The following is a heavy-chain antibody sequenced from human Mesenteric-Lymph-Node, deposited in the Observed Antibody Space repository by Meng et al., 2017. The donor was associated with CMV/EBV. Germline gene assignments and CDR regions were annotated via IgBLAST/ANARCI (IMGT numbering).Heavy chain of an antibody. J-gene: IGHJ6*02. Sequence: GESLKISCAASGFTFSSYAMSWVRQAPGKGLEWVSIIYSGGSTYYADSVKGRFTISRDNSKNTLYLQMDSLRAEDTAVYYCARQVGVYRSSSGAQRYYYYGMDVWGQGTTVTVSS. V-gene: IGHV3-66*02. D-gene: IGHD6-6*01. CDR2: IIYSGGST. CDR3: ARQVGVYRSSSGAQRYYYYGMDV. CDR1: GFTFSSYA.